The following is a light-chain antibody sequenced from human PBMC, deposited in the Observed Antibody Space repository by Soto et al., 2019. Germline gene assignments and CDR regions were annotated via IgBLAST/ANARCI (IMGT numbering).Light chain of an antibody. CDR1: QAISNY. J-gene: IGKJ2*01. CDR3: QQNDNLPPT. Sequence: DIQMTQSPSSLSASVGDRVTITCQASQAISNYLNWYQQKPGKAPKLLIYDASNLETGVPSRFGGSGSGTDFTFSISSLQPEDIATYYCQQNDNLPPTFGQGTKLEIK. V-gene: IGKV1-33*01. CDR2: DAS.